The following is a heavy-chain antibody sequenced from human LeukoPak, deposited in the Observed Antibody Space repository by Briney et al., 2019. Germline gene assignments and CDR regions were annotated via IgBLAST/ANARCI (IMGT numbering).Heavy chain of an antibody. J-gene: IGHJ4*02. CDR2: ISSPGSST. CDR3: AKRGIHNSAYYVDY. D-gene: IGHD1-1*01. V-gene: IGHV3-23*01. Sequence: GGSLRLSCAASGFTFDSSAMTWDRQAPGKGLEWVSYISSPGSSTFYADSVKGRFTISRDNSKNTLYLQMNSLRAEDTAVYYCAKRGIHNSAYYVDYWGQGTLITVSS. CDR1: GFTFDSSA.